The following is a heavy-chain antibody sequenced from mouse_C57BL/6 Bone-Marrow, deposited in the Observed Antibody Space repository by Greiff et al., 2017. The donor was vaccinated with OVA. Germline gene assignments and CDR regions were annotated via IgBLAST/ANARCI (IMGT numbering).Heavy chain of an antibody. V-gene: IGHV1-47*01. CDR3: AGPGDYDGDWFAY. J-gene: IGHJ3*01. D-gene: IGHD2-4*01. CDR2: FHPYNDDT. Sequence: VQLQQSGAELVKPGASVKMSCKASGYTFTTYSIEWMKQNHGKSLEWIGNFHPYNDDTKYNEKFKGKATLTVEKSSSTVYLELSRLTSYDAAVYYCAGPGDYDGDWFAYWGQGTLVTVSA. CDR1: GYTFTTYS.